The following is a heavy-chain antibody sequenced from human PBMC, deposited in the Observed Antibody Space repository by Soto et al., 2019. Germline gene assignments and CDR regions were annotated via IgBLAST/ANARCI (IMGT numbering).Heavy chain of an antibody. Sequence: GGSLRLSCAASGFTFSSYAMSWVRQAPGKGLEWVSAISGSGGSTYYADSVKGRFTISRDNSKNTLYLQMNSLRAEDTAVYDCAKDSTGGILTGYYLFDYWGQGTLVTVSS. CDR1: GFTFSSYA. D-gene: IGHD3-9*01. CDR3: AKDSTGGILTGYYLFDY. CDR2: ISGSGGST. J-gene: IGHJ4*02. V-gene: IGHV3-23*01.